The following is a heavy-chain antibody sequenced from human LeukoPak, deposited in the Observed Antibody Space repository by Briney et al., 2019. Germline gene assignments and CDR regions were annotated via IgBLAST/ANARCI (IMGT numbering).Heavy chain of an antibody. CDR2: ISGSGGYT. D-gene: IGHD5-18*01. CDR1: GFTVSSYA. CDR3: ARETDTAMVTFWPSSEDYYMDV. J-gene: IGHJ6*03. V-gene: IGHV3-23*01. Sequence: PGGSLRLSCAASGFTVSSYAMSSVRQAPGKGLDWVSGISGSGGYTYYADSVKGGFTISRDNSKNTLYLQMNSLRAEDTAVYYCARETDTAMVTFWPSSEDYYMDVWGKGTTVTVSS.